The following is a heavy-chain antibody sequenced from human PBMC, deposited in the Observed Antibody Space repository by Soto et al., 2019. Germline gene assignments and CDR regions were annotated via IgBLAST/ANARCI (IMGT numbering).Heavy chain of an antibody. Sequence: QAQLVESGGGVLQPGRSLRLSCAASGFTFSSYAMNWVRQAPGKGLEWVAVISYDGSNKYYADSVKGRFTISRDNSKNTLYLQMNSLRDEDTAVYYCASTMDVWGQGTTVTVSS. CDR2: ISYDGSNK. CDR1: GFTFSSYA. CDR3: ASTMDV. J-gene: IGHJ6*02. V-gene: IGHV3-30-3*01.